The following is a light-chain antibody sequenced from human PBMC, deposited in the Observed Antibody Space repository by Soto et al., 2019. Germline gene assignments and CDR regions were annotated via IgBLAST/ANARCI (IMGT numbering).Light chain of an antibody. CDR1: QSVSSSY. Sequence: EIVLTQSPGTLPLSPGERATLSCRASQSVSSSYLAWYQQKPGQAPRLLIYGASSRATGIPDRFSGSGSGTDFTLTISRLEPEDFAVYYCQQYGSSRALTFGGGTKVEIK. CDR2: GAS. V-gene: IGKV3-20*01. J-gene: IGKJ4*01. CDR3: QQYGSSRALT.